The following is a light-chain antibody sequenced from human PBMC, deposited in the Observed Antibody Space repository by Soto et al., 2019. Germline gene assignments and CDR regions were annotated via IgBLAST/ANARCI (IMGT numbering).Light chain of an antibody. CDR1: QSVSNS. V-gene: IGKV3-15*01. J-gene: IGKJ1*01. CDR2: GAS. CDR3: VQYNSWPRT. Sequence: EIVMTQSPATLSVSPGERATLSCRASQSVSNSLAWYQQKPGQAPRLLIFGASTRAIGIPAIFSGSGSGTEFTLTISSLQSEDFAVYSCVQYNSWPRTFGQGTKVEIK.